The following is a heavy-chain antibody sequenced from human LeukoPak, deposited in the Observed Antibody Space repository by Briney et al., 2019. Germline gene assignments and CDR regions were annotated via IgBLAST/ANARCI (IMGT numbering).Heavy chain of an antibody. CDR3: ARGGITMVRGVITPYYFDS. D-gene: IGHD3-10*01. CDR1: GDTFISYA. J-gene: IGHJ4*02. CDR2: IIPIFGTA. V-gene: IGHV1-69*13. Sequence: ASVKVSCKASGDTFISYAISWVRQAPGQGLEWMGGIIPIFGTANYAQKFQGRVTITADESTSTAYMELSSLRSEDTAVYYCARGGITMVRGVITPYYFDSWGQGTLVTVSS.